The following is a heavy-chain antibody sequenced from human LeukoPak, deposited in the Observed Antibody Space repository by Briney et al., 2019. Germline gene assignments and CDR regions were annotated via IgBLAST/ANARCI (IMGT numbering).Heavy chain of an antibody. CDR3: ARETIVGRQVDY. V-gene: IGHV3-74*01. J-gene: IGHJ4*02. D-gene: IGHD6-6*01. Sequence: GGSLRLSCAASGFTFSSYWMHWVRQAPGKGLVWVSRINSDGSSTSYADSVKGRFTISRDNAKNTLYLQMNSLRAEDTAVYYCARETIVGRQVDYWGQGTLVTVSS. CDR1: GFTFSSYW. CDR2: INSDGSST.